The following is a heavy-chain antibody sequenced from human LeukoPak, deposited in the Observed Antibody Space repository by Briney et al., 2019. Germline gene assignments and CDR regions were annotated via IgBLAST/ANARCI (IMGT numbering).Heavy chain of an antibody. J-gene: IGHJ3*02. V-gene: IGHV3-7*03. CDR1: GFTFTSYW. Sequence: SGGSLRLSCVASGFTFTSYWMSWVRQAPGKDLEFVTNINQDAGTTNYVDSVKGRFTISRDNAKNSLYLQMSSLRAEDTALYYCARVPVRSSFDIWGQGIMVTVS. CDR2: INQDAGTT. CDR3: ARVPVRSSFDI. D-gene: IGHD4-17*01.